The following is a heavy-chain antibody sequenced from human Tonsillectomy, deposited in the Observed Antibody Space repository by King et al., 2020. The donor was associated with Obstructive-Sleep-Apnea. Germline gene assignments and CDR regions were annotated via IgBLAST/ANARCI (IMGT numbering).Heavy chain of an antibody. V-gene: IGHV3-30-3*01. D-gene: IGHD3-22*01. J-gene: IGHJ6*02. CDR2: ISYDGSNK. CDR1: GFTFSSYA. Sequence: VQLVESGGGVVQPGRSLRLSCAASGFTFSSYAMHWVRQAPGKGLEWVAVISYDGSNKYYADSVKGRFTISRDNSKNTLYLQMNSLRAEGTAVYYCARWGIDSSGYYVGWGMDVWGQGTTVTVSS. CDR3: ARWGIDSSGYYVGWGMDV.